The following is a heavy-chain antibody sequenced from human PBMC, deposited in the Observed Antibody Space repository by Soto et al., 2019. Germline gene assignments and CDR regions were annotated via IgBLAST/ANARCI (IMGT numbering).Heavy chain of an antibody. CDR2: IYYSGST. V-gene: IGHV4-30-4*01. D-gene: IGHD3-16*01. CDR1: GGSISSGDYY. J-gene: IGHJ5*02. Sequence: SETLSLTCTVSGGSISSGDYYWSWIRHPPGKGLEWIGYIYYSGSTYYNPSLKSRVTISVDTSKNQFSLKLSSVTAADTAVYYCAREDPGLNWFDPWGQGTLVTAPQ. CDR3: AREDPGLNWFDP.